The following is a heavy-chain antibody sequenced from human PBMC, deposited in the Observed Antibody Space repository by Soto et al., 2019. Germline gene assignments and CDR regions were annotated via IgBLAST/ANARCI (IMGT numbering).Heavy chain of an antibody. D-gene: IGHD3-22*01. J-gene: IGHJ5*02. CDR3: ARGEAPIVVVITWFDP. CDR1: GYSFTSYA. Sequence: ASVKVPCKASGYSFTSYAMHWVRQAPGQRLEWMGWINAGNGNTKYSQKFQGRVTITRDTSASTAYMELSSLRSEDTAVYYCARGEAPIVVVITWFDPWGQGTLVTVSS. V-gene: IGHV1-3*01. CDR2: INAGNGNT.